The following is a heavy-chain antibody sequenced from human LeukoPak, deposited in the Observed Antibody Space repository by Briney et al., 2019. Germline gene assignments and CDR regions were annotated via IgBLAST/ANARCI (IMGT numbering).Heavy chain of an antibody. D-gene: IGHD3-3*01. CDR3: ARATTIFGVVSSRADAFDI. CDR1: GGSIGSYY. Sequence: SETLSLTCTVSGGSIGSYYWSWIRQPPGKGLEWIGYIYYSGSTNYNPSLKSRVTISVDTSKNQFSLKLSSVTAADTAVYYCARATTIFGVVSSRADAFDIWGQGTMVTVSS. V-gene: IGHV4-59*01. J-gene: IGHJ3*02. CDR2: IYYSGST.